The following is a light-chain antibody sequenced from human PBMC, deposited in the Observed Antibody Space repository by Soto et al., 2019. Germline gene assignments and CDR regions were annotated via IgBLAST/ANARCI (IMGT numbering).Light chain of an antibody. CDR1: QSISSY. Sequence: DIQMTQSPSSLSASVGDRVTITCRASQSISSYLNWYQQKPGKAPKLLIYAASSLQSGVPSRFSGSGSGTDFTLTISSLQPEDIATYYCQQTDTFGPGTKVDIK. CDR2: AAS. J-gene: IGKJ3*01. V-gene: IGKV1-39*01. CDR3: QQTDT.